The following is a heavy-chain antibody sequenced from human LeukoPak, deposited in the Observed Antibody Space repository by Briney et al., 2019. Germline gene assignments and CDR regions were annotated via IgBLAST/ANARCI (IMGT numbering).Heavy chain of an antibody. V-gene: IGHV1-69*13. CDR1: GGTFSSYA. Sequence: GASVKVSCKASGGTFSSYAISWVRQAPGQGLEWMGGIIPIFGTANYAQKFQGRVTITADESTSTAYMELSSLRSEDTAVYYCASPRHEGRGITIFGVAALDYWGQGTLVTVSS. D-gene: IGHD3-3*01. J-gene: IGHJ4*02. CDR3: ASPRHEGRGITIFGVAALDY. CDR2: IIPIFGTA.